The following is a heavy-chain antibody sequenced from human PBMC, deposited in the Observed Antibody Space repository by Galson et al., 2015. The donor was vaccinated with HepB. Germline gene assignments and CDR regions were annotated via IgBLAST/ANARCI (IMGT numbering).Heavy chain of an antibody. CDR3: VRGGLDPY. D-gene: IGHD6-25*01. J-gene: IGHJ4*02. Sequence: SLRLSCAASGFTFSDYYMSWIRQAPGKGPEWISYSSTTRSRYSSSSYTKYADSVKGRFSSSRDNAKTTLYLQMNSSRVEDTAVYFGVRGGLDPYWGQGTLVTVSP. CDR2: SSTTRSRYSSSSYT. CDR1: GFTFSDYY. V-gene: IGHV3-11*06.